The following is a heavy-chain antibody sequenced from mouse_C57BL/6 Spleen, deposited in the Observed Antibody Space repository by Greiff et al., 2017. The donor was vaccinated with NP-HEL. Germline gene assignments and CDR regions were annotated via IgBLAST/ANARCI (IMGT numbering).Heavy chain of an antibody. CDR3: AKDSDGYYGY. J-gene: IGHJ3*01. Sequence: DVKLVESGGGLVKPGGSLKLSCAASGFTFSSYAMSWVRQTPEKRLEWVATISDGGSYTYYPGNVKGRFTISRDNAKNTLYLQMSHLKSEDTAMYYCAKDSDGYYGYWGQGTLVTVSA. CDR1: GFTFSSYA. D-gene: IGHD2-3*01. V-gene: IGHV5-4*01. CDR2: ISDGGSYT.